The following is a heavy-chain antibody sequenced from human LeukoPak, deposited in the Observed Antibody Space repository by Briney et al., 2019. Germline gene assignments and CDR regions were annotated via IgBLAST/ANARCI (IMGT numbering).Heavy chain of an antibody. Sequence: GGYLRLSCKASKFTFSNYGMQWVRQAPGKGLEWVAVISSDGGTKYYADSVKGRFTLSRDNSRNTLDLQMNSLGPEDTAVYYCAKEYDSGGYGAYFDYWGQGTLVTVSS. J-gene: IGHJ4*02. CDR3: AKEYDSGGYGAYFDY. V-gene: IGHV3-30*18. CDR2: ISSDGGTK. CDR1: KFTFSNYG. D-gene: IGHD3-10*01.